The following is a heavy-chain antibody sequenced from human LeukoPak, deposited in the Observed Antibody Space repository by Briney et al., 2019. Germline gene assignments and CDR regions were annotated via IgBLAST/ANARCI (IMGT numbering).Heavy chain of an antibody. Sequence: GGSLRLSCAASGFTFSSYEMNWVRQAPGKGLEWVSYISSSSSYIYYADSVKGRFTISRDNAKNSLYLQMNSLRAEDTAVYYCAREYCSSTSCYRNWFDPWGQGTLVTVSS. V-gene: IGHV3-21*05. J-gene: IGHJ5*02. CDR2: ISSSSSYI. CDR3: AREYCSSTSCYRNWFDP. CDR1: GFTFSSYE. D-gene: IGHD2-2*01.